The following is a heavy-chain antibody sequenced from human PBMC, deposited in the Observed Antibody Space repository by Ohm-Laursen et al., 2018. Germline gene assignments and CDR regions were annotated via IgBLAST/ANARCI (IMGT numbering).Heavy chain of an antibody. D-gene: IGHD6-13*01. V-gene: IGHV3-9*01. CDR3: AKPQTAGTNYYYGMDV. Sequence: SLRLSCTASGFTFDDYAMHWVRQAPGKGLEWVSGISWNSGSIGYADSAKGRFTISRDNSKNSLYLQMNSLRTEDTALYYCAKPQTAGTNYYYGMDVWGQGTTVTVSS. J-gene: IGHJ6*02. CDR2: ISWNSGSI. CDR1: GFTFDDYA.